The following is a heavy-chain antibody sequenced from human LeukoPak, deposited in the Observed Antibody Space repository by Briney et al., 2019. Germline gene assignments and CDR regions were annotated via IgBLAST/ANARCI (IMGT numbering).Heavy chain of an antibody. CDR1: GYSISSGYY. V-gene: IGHV4-38-2*02. Sequence: SQTLSLTCAVSGYSISSGYYWGGIRQPPGKGREWSGSIYHSGSTYYNPSLESPVTISVGTSKNQFSLKLSSVTAADTAVYYCAREGESTTVTILGTCDYWGQGTLVTVSS. D-gene: IGHD4-17*01. CDR3: AREGESTTVTILGTCDY. CDR2: IYHSGST. J-gene: IGHJ4*02.